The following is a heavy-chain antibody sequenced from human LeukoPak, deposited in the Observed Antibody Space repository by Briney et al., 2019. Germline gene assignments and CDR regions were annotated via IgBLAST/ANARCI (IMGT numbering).Heavy chain of an antibody. V-gene: IGHV4-39*01. CDR2: ICYGGST. CDR1: GGSISSSTYY. J-gene: IGHJ4*02. Sequence: SETLSLTCTVSGGSISSSTYYWGWIRQPPGKGLEWIGNICYGGSTFYNPSLKSRVTISLDTSKNQFSLKLSSVTAADTAVYFCARQCSSTSCYSYWGQGTLVTVSS. D-gene: IGHD2-2*01. CDR3: ARQCSSTSCYSY.